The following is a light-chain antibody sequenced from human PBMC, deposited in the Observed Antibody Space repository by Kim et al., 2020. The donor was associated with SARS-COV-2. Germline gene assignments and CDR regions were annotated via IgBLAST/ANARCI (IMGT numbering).Light chain of an antibody. CDR3: QQYDSHPYT. CDR1: QSVSSW. J-gene: IGKJ2*01. V-gene: IGKV1-5*03. Sequence: DIQMTQSPSTLSASVGDRVTITCRAGQSVSSWLAWYQQKPGKAPKLLIYKASTLEGGVPSRFSGRGSGTEFTLTINSLQPDDFATYSCQQYDSHPYTFGQGTKLEIK. CDR2: KAS.